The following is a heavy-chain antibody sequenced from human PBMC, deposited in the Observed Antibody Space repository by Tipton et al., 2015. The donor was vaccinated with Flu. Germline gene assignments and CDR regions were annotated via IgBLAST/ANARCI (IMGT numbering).Heavy chain of an antibody. Sequence: PSLTCAVSGYSISSGYYWGWIRQPPGKGLEWIGSIYHSGSTYYNPSLKSRVTISVDTSKNQFSLKLSSVTAADTAVYYCARDMDMTTVTTFQHWGQGTLVTVSS. CDR2: IYHSGST. J-gene: IGHJ1*01. V-gene: IGHV4-38-2*02. CDR3: ARDMDMTTVTTFQH. CDR1: GYSISSGYY. D-gene: IGHD4-17*01.